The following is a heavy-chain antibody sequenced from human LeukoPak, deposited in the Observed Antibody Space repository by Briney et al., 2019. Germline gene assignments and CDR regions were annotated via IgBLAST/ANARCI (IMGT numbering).Heavy chain of an antibody. CDR3: ARDHPSIGGSDV. CDR2: IIPILGIA. D-gene: IGHD3-10*01. V-gene: IGHV1-69*04. Sequence: GASVKVSCKASGYTFTKYYMCWVRQAPGQGLEWMGRIIPILGIANYAQKFQGRVTITADKSTSTAYVELSSLRSEDTAVYYCARDHPSIGGSDVWGQGTLVTVSS. J-gene: IGHJ4*02. CDR1: GYTFTKYY.